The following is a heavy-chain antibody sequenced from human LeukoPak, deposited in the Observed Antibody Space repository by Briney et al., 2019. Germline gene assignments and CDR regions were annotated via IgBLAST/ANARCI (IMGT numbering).Heavy chain of an antibody. D-gene: IGHD6-13*01. J-gene: IGHJ4*02. Sequence: GGSLRLSRVASGFTFSDYYMSWIRQAPGKGLEWVSYIPSTSSYTSYADSVKGRFTISRDNAKNSLYLQMNSLRAEDTAVYYCARAANTAAGTPTLAIVYWGQGTLVTVSS. CDR2: IPSTSSYT. V-gene: IGHV3-11*05. CDR1: GFTFSDYY. CDR3: ARAANTAAGTPTLAIVY.